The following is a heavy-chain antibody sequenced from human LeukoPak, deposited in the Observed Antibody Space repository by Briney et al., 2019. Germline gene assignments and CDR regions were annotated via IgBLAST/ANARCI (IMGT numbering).Heavy chain of an antibody. V-gene: IGHV3-21*01. D-gene: IGHD1-26*01. CDR1: GFTFSSYS. CDR2: ISSSSSYI. J-gene: IGHJ5*02. CDR3: ARDMSPHEPVGASPPWFDP. Sequence: GGSLRLSCAASGFTFSSYSMNWVRQAPGKGLEWVSSISSSSSYIYYADSVKGRFTISRDNAKNSLYLQMNSLRAEDTAVYYCARDMSPHEPVGASPPWFDPWGQGTLVTVSS.